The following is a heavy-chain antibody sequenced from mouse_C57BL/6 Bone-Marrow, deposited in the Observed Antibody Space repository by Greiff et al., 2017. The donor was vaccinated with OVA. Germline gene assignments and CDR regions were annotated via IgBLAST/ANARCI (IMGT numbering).Heavy chain of an antibody. D-gene: IGHD1-1*01. V-gene: IGHV1-52*01. Sequence: QVQLQQPGAELVRPGSSVKLSCKASGYTFTSYWMHWVKQRPIQGLEWIGNIDPSDSATHYNQKFKDKATLTVDKSSSTAYMQLSSLTSEDSAVYYCARGKFYGSKIGGYFDVWGTGTTVTVSS. CDR3: ARGKFYGSKIGGYFDV. J-gene: IGHJ1*03. CDR2: IDPSDSAT. CDR1: GYTFTSYW.